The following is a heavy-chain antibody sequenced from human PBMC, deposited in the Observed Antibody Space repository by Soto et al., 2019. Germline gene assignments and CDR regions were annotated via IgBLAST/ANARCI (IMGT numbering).Heavy chain of an antibody. CDR3: ARVQVATTDVIYYYYYMDV. CDR2: IKQDGSEK. J-gene: IGHJ6*03. Sequence: GSLRLSCAASGFTFSSYWMSWVRQAPGKGLEWVANIKQDGSEKYYVDSVKGRFTISRDNAKNSLYLQMNSLRAEDTAVYYCARVQVATTDVIYYYYYMDVWGKGTTVTVSS. D-gene: IGHD5-12*01. V-gene: IGHV3-7*01. CDR1: GFTFSSYW.